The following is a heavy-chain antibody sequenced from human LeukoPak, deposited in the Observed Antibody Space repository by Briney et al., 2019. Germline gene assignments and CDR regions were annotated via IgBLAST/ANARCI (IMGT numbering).Heavy chain of an antibody. CDR1: GFTFSSYA. J-gene: IGHJ6*02. Sequence: GGSLRLSCAASGFTFSSYAMSWVRQAPGKGLEWVSAISGSGGSTYYADSVKGRFTISRGNSMNTLYLQMNRLRAEDTAIYYCARALRANIYYYGMDVWGQGTTATVSS. CDR3: ARALRANIYYYGMDV. V-gene: IGHV3-23*01. CDR2: ISGSGGST.